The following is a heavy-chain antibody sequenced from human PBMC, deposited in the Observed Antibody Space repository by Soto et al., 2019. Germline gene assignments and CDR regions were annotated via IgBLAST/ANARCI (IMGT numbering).Heavy chain of an antibody. D-gene: IGHD1-7*01. J-gene: IGHJ6*03. CDR1: GFTFSSYW. CDR2: IKQDGSEK. Sequence: GGSLRLSCAASGFTFSSYWMSWVRQAPGKGLEWVANIKQDGSEKYYVDSVKGRFTISRDNAKNSLYLQMNSLRAEDTAVYYCARDRYNWNYGADTYYYYMDVWGKGPTVTVSS. V-gene: IGHV3-7*01. CDR3: ARDRYNWNYGADTYYYYMDV.